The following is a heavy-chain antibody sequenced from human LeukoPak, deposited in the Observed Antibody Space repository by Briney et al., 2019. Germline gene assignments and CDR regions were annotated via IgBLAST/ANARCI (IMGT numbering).Heavy chain of an antibody. CDR2: IYDSGSGST. D-gene: IGHD1-26*01. Sequence: SETLSLTCTVSGGSISNCYWSWIRQPPGKGLEWIGYIYDSGSGSTNYNPSLKSRVTISVDTSENQFSLKLSSVTAADTAVYYCARGPIVGATNFVDYWGQGTLVTVSS. V-gene: IGHV4-59*08. CDR1: GGSISNCY. J-gene: IGHJ4*02. CDR3: ARGPIVGATNFVDY.